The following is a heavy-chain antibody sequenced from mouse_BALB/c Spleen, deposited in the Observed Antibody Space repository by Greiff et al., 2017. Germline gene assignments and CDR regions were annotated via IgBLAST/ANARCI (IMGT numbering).Heavy chain of an antibody. D-gene: IGHD1-1*01. J-gene: IGHJ2*01. V-gene: IGHV1-5*01. CDR1: GYSFTSYW. CDR3: TRGITTVVARYFDY. Sequence: EVKLVESGTVLARPGASVKMSCKASGYSFTSYWMHWVKQRPGQGLEWIGAIYPGNSDTSYNQKFKGKAKLTAVTSASTAYMELSSLTNEDSAVYYCTRGITTVVARYFDYWGQGTTLTVSS. CDR2: IYPGNSDT.